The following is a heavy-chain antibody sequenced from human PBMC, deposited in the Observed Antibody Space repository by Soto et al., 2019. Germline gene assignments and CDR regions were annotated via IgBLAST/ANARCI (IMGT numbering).Heavy chain of an antibody. J-gene: IGHJ4*02. V-gene: IGHV3-53*01. CDR1: GFTVSSNY. CDR2: IYSGGST. Sequence: PGGSLRLSCAASGFTVSSNYMSWVRQAPGKGLEWVSVIYSGGSTYYADSVKGRFTISRDNSKNTLYLQMNSLRAEDTAVYYCARATYYDFWSGYYTGGYYFAYWGQGTLVTVSS. D-gene: IGHD3-3*01. CDR3: ARATYYDFWSGYYTGGYYFAY.